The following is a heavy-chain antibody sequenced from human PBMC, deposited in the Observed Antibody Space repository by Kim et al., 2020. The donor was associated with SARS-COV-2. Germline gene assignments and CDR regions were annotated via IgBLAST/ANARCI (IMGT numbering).Heavy chain of an antibody. CDR3: ARLATYSNILYYYYGMDV. D-gene: IGHD4-4*01. CDR1: GGSIGSYY. CDR2: IYYSGST. J-gene: IGHJ6*01. V-gene: IGHV4-59*08. Sequence: SETLSLTCTVSGGSIGSYYWSWIRQPPGKGLEWIGYIYYSGSTNYNPSLKSRVTISVDTSKNQFSLKLSSVTAADTAVYYCARLATYSNILYYYYGMDV.